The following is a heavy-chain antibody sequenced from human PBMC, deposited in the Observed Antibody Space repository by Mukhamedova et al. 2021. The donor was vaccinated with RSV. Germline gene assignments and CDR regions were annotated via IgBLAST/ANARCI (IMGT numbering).Heavy chain of an antibody. J-gene: IGHJ4*02. CDR3: ARGSGAAAGSGAFDY. CDR2: IYSGGSP. D-gene: IGHD6-13*01. CDR1: YMGGSNY. Sequence: YMGGSNYMSWVRQAPGKGLAWVSLIYSGGSPYYADSVKGRFTISRDNSQNTLYLQMNSLRVEDTAVSYCARGSGAAAGSGAFDYWGQG. V-gene: IGHV3-53*01.